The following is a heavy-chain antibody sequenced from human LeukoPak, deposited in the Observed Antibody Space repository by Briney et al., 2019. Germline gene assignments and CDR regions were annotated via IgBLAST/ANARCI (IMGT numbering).Heavy chain of an antibody. CDR2: INHSGST. CDR3: ARGRYYYDSSGKRGCYFDY. V-gene: IGHV4-34*01. J-gene: IGHJ4*02. D-gene: IGHD3-22*01. CDR1: GGSFSGDY. Sequence: PSETLSLTCAVYGGSFSGDYWSWIRQPPGKGLEWRGEINHSGSTNYNPSLKSRVTISVDTSKHQFSLKLRSVTAADTAVYYCARGRYYYDSSGKRGCYFDYWGQGTLVTVSS.